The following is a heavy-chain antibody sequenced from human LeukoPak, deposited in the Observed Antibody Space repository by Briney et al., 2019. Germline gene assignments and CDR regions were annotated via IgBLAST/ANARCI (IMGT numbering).Heavy chain of an antibody. D-gene: IGHD2-2*01. J-gene: IGHJ5*02. CDR3: ARAGVVVSNRNWFDP. CDR1: GYTFTSYG. CDR2: ISAYNGNT. V-gene: IGHV1-18*01. Sequence: AAVKVSRKASGYTFTSYGISSVRQAPGQGGEWMGWISAYNGNTNYAQKLQGRVTMTTDTSTSTEYMELRSLRSDDTAVYYCARAGVVVSNRNWFDPWGQGTLVTVSS.